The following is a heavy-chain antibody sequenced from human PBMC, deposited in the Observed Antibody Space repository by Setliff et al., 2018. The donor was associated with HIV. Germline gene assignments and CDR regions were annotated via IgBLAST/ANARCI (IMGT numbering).Heavy chain of an antibody. J-gene: IGHJ3*02. V-gene: IGHV4-59*11. CDR1: GGSITSHY. Sequence: SETLSLTCTVSGGSITSHYWNWIRQPPGQGLEWIGFTHYSGRTSHNPSLTSRVTFSVDTSKSQFSLKLSSVTDVDTAGYYCARWGEAETPTSVKAFDIWGQGTLVTVSS. CDR3: ARWGEAETPTSVKAFDI. D-gene: IGHD1-26*01. CDR2: THYSGRT.